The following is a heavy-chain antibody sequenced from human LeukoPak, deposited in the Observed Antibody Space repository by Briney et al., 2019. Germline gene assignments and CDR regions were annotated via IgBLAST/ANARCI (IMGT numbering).Heavy chain of an antibody. CDR1: GYTFTGYY. J-gene: IGHJ4*02. V-gene: IGHV1-2*02. CDR3: ARNPIRFLEWLPTFDY. D-gene: IGHD3-3*01. CDR2: INPNSGGT. Sequence: ASVKVSCKASGYTFTGYYMHWVRQAPGQGLEWMGWINPNSGGTNYAQKFQGRVTMTRDTSISTAYMELSRLRSDDTAVYYCARNPIRFLEWLPTFDYWGQGTLVTVSS.